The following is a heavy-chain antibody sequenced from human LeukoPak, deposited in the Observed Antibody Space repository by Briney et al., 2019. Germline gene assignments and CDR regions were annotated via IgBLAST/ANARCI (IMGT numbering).Heavy chain of an antibody. CDR1: GLILRSYS. V-gene: IGHV3-48*04. J-gene: IGHJ6*03. Sequence: PGGSLRLPCGASGLILRSYSIHCVPRPRAKGLEWVSYNSSSSRTIHYTDSVRGGFTISRDNAKNSLYMQMNSLRVEDTAVYYCARDGPPAMINYYYYCMDVWGKGTTVTVSS. D-gene: IGHD2-2*01. CDR3: ARDGPPAMINYYYYCMDV. CDR2: NSSSSRTI.